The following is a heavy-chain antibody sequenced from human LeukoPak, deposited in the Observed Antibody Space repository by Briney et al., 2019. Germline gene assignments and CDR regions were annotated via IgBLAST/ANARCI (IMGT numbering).Heavy chain of an antibody. CDR1: GFTFSRHA. Sequence: GGSLRLSCGASGFTFSRHAMHWVRQAPGKGLEWVAVISYDGRNKNYADSVKGRFTISRDNSKNTLYLQMNSLRAEDTAVYYCARPGYDFWSGYYANWFDPWGQGTLVTVSS. J-gene: IGHJ5*02. CDR2: ISYDGRNK. D-gene: IGHD3-3*01. V-gene: IGHV3-30*06. CDR3: ARPGYDFWSGYYANWFDP.